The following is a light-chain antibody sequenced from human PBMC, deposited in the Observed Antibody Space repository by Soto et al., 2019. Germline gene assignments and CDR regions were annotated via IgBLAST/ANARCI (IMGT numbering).Light chain of an antibody. CDR1: QSMGGF. J-gene: IGKJ4*01. V-gene: IGKV1-39*01. CDR2: AAS. CDR3: QQSYSTPLT. Sequence: DIQMTQSPSSLSVSVGDRVTITFRASQSMGGFLNWYQQKLGKAPKLLIYAASSLQSGVPSRFSGSGSGTDFTLTISSLQPEDFATYYCQQSYSTPLTFGGGTKVDIK.